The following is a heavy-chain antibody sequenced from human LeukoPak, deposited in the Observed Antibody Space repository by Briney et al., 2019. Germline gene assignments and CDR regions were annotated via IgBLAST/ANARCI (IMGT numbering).Heavy chain of an antibody. CDR1: GFTFSSYG. Sequence: GGSLRLSCAASGFTFSSYGMHWVRQAPGKGLEWVAFIRYDGSNKYYADSVKGRFTISRDNSKNTLYLQMNSLRAEGTAVYYCAKYPATSTVTYYFDYWGQGTLVTVSS. J-gene: IGHJ4*02. D-gene: IGHD4-17*01. CDR3: AKYPATSTVTYYFDY. CDR2: IRYDGSNK. V-gene: IGHV3-30*02.